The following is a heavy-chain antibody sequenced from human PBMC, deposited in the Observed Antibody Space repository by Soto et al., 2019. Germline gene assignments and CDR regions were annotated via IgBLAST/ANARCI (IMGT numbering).Heavy chain of an antibody. J-gene: IGHJ5*02. CDR2: IYWDDDK. CDR1: GFSLSTSGVG. Sequence: QITLKESGPTLVKPTQTLTLTCTFSGFSLSTSGVGVGWIRQPPGKALEWLALIYWDDDKRYSPSLKSRLTITKDTSKNQVVLTMTKMDPVDTATYYCAHRRGYSGYDNWFDPWGQGTLVTVSS. CDR3: AHRRGYSGYDNWFDP. V-gene: IGHV2-5*02. D-gene: IGHD5-12*01.